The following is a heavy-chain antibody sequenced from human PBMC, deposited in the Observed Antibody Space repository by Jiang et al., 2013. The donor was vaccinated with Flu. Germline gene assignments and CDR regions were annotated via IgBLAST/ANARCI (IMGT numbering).Heavy chain of an antibody. CDR2: IYYSGST. J-gene: IGHJ6*02. CDR1: GGSINSYY. D-gene: IGHD3-22*01. V-gene: IGHV4-59*01. CDR3: ARVVRDSSGFSYYYYGMDV. Sequence: KPSETLSLTCTVSGGSINSYYWSWIRQPPGKGLEWIGYIYYSGSTNYNPSLKSRVTISVDTSKNQFSLKLSSVTAADTAVYYCARVVRDSSGFSYYYYGMDVWGQGTTVTVSS.